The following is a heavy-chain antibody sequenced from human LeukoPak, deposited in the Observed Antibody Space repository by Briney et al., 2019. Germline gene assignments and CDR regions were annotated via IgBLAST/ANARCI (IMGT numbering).Heavy chain of an antibody. CDR2: INEPGTWP. D-gene: IGHD4-17*01. CDR3: VKALYGDYGRFDY. CDR1: GFTLSNYW. V-gene: IGHV3-74*03. J-gene: IGHJ4*02. Sequence: PGGSLRLSCAASGFTLSNYWVHWVRQAPGEGLVWVSRINEPGTWPTYEDSVRGRFTISRDNSNNTLYLQMNSLRAEDTAVYYCVKALYGDYGRFDYWGQGTLVTVSS.